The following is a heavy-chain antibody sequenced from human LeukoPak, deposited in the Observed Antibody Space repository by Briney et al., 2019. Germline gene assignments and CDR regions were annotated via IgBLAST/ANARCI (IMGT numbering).Heavy chain of an antibody. CDR3: AKGRYDYGSGSYLSDY. D-gene: IGHD3-10*01. CDR2: ISGSGGST. Sequence: PGGSLRLSCEASGFTFSDFGLHWVRQAPGKGLEWVSGISGSGGSTNYADSVKGRFTISRDNSKNTLYLQMNSLRPEDTGVYYCAKGRYDYGSGSYLSDYWGQGTLVTVSS. CDR1: GFTFSDFG. J-gene: IGHJ4*02. V-gene: IGHV3-23*01.